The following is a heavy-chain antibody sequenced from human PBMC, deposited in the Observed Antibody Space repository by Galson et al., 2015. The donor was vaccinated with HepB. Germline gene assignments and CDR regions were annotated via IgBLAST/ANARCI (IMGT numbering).Heavy chain of an antibody. CDR1: GFTFSSYA. D-gene: IGHD6-19*01. CDR3: AGGYSSGWYEFDDY. J-gene: IGHJ4*02. V-gene: IGHV3-30*04. Sequence: SLRLSCAASGFTFSSYAMHWVRQAPGKGLEWVAVISYDGSNKYYADSVKGRFTISRDNSKNTLYLQMNSLRAEDTAVYYCAGGYSSGWYEFDDYWGQGTLVTVSS. CDR2: ISYDGSNK.